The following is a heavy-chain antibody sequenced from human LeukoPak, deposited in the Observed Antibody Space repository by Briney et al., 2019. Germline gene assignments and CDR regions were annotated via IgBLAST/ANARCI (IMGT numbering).Heavy chain of an antibody. Sequence: GGSLRLSCAASGFTVSSDYMSWVRQASEKGLEWVSILYSGGSAYYADSVKGRFTISRDNSKNTLYLQMNSLRVEDTAVYYCARTTVESGRYDAFDIWGQGTLVSVSS. CDR2: LYSGGSA. CDR3: ARTTVESGRYDAFDI. D-gene: IGHD4-23*01. CDR1: GFTVSSDY. V-gene: IGHV3-53*01. J-gene: IGHJ3*02.